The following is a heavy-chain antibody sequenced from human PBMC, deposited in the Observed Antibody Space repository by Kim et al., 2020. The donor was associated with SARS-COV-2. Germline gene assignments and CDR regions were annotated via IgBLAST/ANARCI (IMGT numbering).Heavy chain of an antibody. D-gene: IGHD5-18*01. CDR3: AKVSPTANYDY. J-gene: IGHJ4*02. CDR2: ISYDGSNK. CDR1: GFTFSSYG. V-gene: IGHV3-30*18. Sequence: GGSLRLSCAASGFTFSSYGMHWVRQAPGKGLEWVAVISYDGSNKYYADSVKGRFTISRDNSKNTLYLQMNSLRAEDTAVYYCAKVSPTANYDYWGQGTL.